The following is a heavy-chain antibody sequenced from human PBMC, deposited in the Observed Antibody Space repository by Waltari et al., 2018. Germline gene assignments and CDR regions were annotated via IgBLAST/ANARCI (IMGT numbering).Heavy chain of an antibody. CDR3: ARGRRSYYDFWSGYFNLDY. CDR2: MNPHSGNT. CDR1: GYTFTSYD. V-gene: IGHV1-8*03. J-gene: IGHJ4*02. D-gene: IGHD3-3*01. Sequence: QVQLVQSGAEVKKPGASVKVSCKASGYTFTSYDINWVRQATGQGLEWMGWMNPHSGNTGDAQKFQGRVTITRNTSISTAYMELSSLRSEDTAVYYCARGRRSYYDFWSGYFNLDYWGQGTLVTVSS.